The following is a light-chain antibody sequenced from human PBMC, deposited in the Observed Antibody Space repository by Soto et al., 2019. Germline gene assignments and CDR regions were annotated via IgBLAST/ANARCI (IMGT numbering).Light chain of an antibody. V-gene: IGKV3-15*01. J-gene: IGKJ1*01. CDR1: QSVSSY. CDR3: QQYNNWLPWT. CDR2: GAS. Sequence: DIVMTQSPATLSVSPGERATLSCRASQSVSSYLAWYQQKPGQAPKLLLYGASTRATGIPARFSGSGSGTEFILTISSLQSEDLAVYYCQQYNNWLPWTFGQGTKVEFK.